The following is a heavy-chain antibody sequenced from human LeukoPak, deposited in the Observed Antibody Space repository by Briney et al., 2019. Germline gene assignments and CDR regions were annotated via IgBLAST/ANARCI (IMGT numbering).Heavy chain of an antibody. V-gene: IGHV5-51*01. D-gene: IGHD2-15*01. J-gene: IGHJ4*02. Sequence: GESLKISCKGSGYSLTSYWIGWVRQMPGKGLEWMGIIYPGDSDTRYSPSFQGQVTISADKSISTAYLQWSSLKAPDTAMYYCARHVRYCSGGNCYYFDYWGRGTLVTVSS. CDR2: IYPGDSDT. CDR1: GYSLTSYW. CDR3: ARHVRYCSGGNCYYFDY.